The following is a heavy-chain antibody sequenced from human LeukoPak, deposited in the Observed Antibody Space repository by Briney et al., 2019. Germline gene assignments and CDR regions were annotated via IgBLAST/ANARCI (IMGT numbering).Heavy chain of an antibody. CDR1: GFTFSSYW. D-gene: IGHD6-19*01. CDR2: IKQDGSEK. CDR3: ARDHRGDREWLVGGVDY. Sequence: PGGSLRLSCAASGFTFSSYWMSWVRQAPGKGLEWVAHIKQDGSEKYYVDSVKGRFTISRDNAKNSLYLQMNSLRAEDTAVYYCARDHRGDREWLVGGVDYWGQGTLVTVSS. J-gene: IGHJ4*02. V-gene: IGHV3-7*01.